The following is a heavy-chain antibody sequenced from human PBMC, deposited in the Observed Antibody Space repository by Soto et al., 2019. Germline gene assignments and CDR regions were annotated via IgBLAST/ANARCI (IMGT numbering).Heavy chain of an antibody. CDR3: ARDSNRENYLEH. CDR2: TSFNGNNK. J-gene: IGHJ4*02. Sequence: QVQLVESGGGVVQPGRSLRLSCAASGLRFSNYGMHWVRQAPGKGLEWVAVTSFNGNNKWYTDSVKGRFTISRDNSKNTLYLQMDSLRDEDTAVYYCARDSNRENYLEHWGPGTLVTVSS. CDR1: GLRFSNYG. V-gene: IGHV3-30*03.